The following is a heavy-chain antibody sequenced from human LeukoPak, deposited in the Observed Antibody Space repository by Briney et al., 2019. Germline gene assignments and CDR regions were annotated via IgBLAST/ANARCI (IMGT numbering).Heavy chain of an antibody. Sequence: ASVKVSCKASGYTFTGYYMHWVRQAPGQGLEWMGWINPNSGGTKYAQRFQGRVTMTRDTSISTAYMELSRLTSNDTAVYYCARSTVTPFDYWGQGTLVTVSS. CDR2: INPNSGGT. CDR1: GYTFTGYY. D-gene: IGHD4-17*01. J-gene: IGHJ4*02. V-gene: IGHV1-2*02. CDR3: ARSTVTPFDY.